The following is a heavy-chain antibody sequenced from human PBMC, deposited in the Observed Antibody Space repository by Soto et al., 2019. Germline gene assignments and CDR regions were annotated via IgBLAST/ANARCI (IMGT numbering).Heavy chain of an antibody. CDR1: GGSISSSSYH. D-gene: IGHD2-2*03. J-gene: IGHJ6*02. CDR3: ARVDIVLVPGAIQGQHYYYGMDV. CDR2: IYYLGRT. Sequence: QLQLQESGPGLVKPSETLSLTCTVSGGSISSSSYHWGWIRQPPGKGLEWIGSIYYLGRTYYNPSLESRITISVDTSKNQLSLKLSSVTAADTAVYYCARVDIVLVPGAIQGQHYYYGMDVWGQGTTVTVSS. V-gene: IGHV4-39*01.